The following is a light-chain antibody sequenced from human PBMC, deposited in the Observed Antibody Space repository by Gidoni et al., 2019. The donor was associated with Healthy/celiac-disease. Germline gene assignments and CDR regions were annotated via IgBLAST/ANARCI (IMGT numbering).Light chain of an antibody. Sequence: DIQLTQSPSFLSASVGDRVTITCRASQGISSYLAWYQQKPGKAPKLLIYAASTLQSGGPSRFSSSGSGTEFTLTISSLQPEDFATYYCQQLNSYPPAFGGGTKVEIK. CDR2: AAS. CDR1: QGISSY. J-gene: IGKJ4*01. CDR3: QQLNSYPPA. V-gene: IGKV1-9*01.